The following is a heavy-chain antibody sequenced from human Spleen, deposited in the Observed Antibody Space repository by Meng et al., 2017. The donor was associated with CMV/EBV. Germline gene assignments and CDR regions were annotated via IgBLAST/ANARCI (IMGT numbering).Heavy chain of an antibody. CDR2: ISFTSNYI. D-gene: IGHD3-16*01. J-gene: IGHJ6*02. Sequence: GETVKITCAAPGFTCSRYNMIWVRQAPVKGLEWVSSISFTSNYIYYADSVKGRFIISRDNSKNSLYLQMNSLRAEDTAVYFCARERSRAGRDYVWGTYRPYGMDVWGQGTTVTVSS. CDR3: ARERSRAGRDYVWGTYRPYGMDV. CDR1: GFTCSRYN. V-gene: IGHV3-21*01.